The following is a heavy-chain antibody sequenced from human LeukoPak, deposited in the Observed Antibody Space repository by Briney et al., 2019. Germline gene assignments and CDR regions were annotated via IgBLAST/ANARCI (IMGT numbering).Heavy chain of an antibody. CDR2: ISSSSSSYI. D-gene: IGHD3-22*01. J-gene: IGHJ4*02. CDR3: AREEYYYDSSGYSNFDY. V-gene: IGHV3-21*01. Sequence: PGGSLRLSCAASGFTFSSYSMNWVRQAPGKGLEWVSSISSSSSSYIYYADSVKGRFTISRDNAKNSLYLQMNSLRAEDTAVYYCAREEYYYDSSGYSNFDYWGQGTLVTVSS. CDR1: GFTFSSYS.